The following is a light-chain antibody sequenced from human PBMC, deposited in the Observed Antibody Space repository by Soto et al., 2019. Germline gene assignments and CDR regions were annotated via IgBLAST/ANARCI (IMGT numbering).Light chain of an antibody. CDR3: QSYDRTLSGSTYV. Sequence: QSVLTQPPSVSGAPGQRVTISCTGSSSNIGAGYDVHWYQQLPGTAPKLLIYSNTNRPSGVPVRFSASKSGASASLAITGLQAEDEADYYCQSYDRTLSGSTYVFGTGTKLTVL. CDR2: SNT. J-gene: IGLJ1*01. V-gene: IGLV1-40*01. CDR1: SSNIGAGYD.